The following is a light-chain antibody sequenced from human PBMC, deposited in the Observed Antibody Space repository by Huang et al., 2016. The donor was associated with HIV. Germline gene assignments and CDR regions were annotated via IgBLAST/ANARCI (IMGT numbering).Light chain of an antibody. CDR1: QSILHRNGYNY. CDR2: KGS. CDR3: MQAQQTPYT. V-gene: IGKV2-28*01. J-gene: IGKJ2*01. Sequence: DIVMTQSPLSLAVTPGEPASISCRSSQSILHRNGYNYLDWYVQKPGQSPQLLIYKGSNRAPGVPDRISGGGSGVEFTLKISRVEAEDVGVYYCMQAQQTPYTFGPGTKLEIK.